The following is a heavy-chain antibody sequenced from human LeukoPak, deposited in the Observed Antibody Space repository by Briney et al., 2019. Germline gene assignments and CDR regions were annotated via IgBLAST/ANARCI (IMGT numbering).Heavy chain of an antibody. CDR2: ISYDGSNI. V-gene: IGHV3-30*03. Sequence: PGGSLRLSWAASGFTFSSYGVHWVRQAPGKGLELVAVISYDGSNIYYADSVKGRFTISRDNSKNTLYLQMNSLRAEDTAVYSCASSLWFGELLFDIDYWGQGTLVTVSS. J-gene: IGHJ4*02. D-gene: IGHD3-10*01. CDR3: ASSLWFGELLFDIDY. CDR1: GFTFSSYG.